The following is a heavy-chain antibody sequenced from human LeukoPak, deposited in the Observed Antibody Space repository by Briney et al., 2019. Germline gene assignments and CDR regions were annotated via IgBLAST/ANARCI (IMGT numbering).Heavy chain of an antibody. CDR2: IYIGGST. V-gene: IGHV3-53*01. CDR1: GFTVSSSY. CDR3: ARLGFVVPAVIFDY. J-gene: IGHJ4*02. Sequence: GGSLRLSCAASGFTVSSSYMGWVRQAPGKGLEWVSVIYIGGSTYYADSVKGRFTISRDISKNTLYLQMNSLRAEDTAMYYCARLGFVVPAVIFDYWGQGTLVTVSS. D-gene: IGHD2-2*02.